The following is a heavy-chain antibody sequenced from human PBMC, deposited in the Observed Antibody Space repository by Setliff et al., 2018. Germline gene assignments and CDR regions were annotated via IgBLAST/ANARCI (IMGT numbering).Heavy chain of an antibody. D-gene: IGHD2-15*01. Sequence: GASVKVSCKASGDTFNTYTLSWVRQAPGQGLEWMGGIIPLLETVKYAQKFQGRLTITADKSTSTGYMELSSLTSEDTALYSCAASVGGAPFYYGLDVWGQGTTVTVSS. CDR3: AASVGGAPFYYGLDV. V-gene: IGHV1-69*06. CDR1: GDTFNTYT. CDR2: IIPLLETV. J-gene: IGHJ6*02.